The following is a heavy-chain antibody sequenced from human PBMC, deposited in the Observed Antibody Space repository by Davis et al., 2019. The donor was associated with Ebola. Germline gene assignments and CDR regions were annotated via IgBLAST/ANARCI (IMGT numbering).Heavy chain of an antibody. V-gene: IGHV3-30*02. CDR2: IRYDGSNK. J-gene: IGHJ3*02. CDR3: ARDTEDIYVVVPAAIRFDI. Sequence: GESLKTPCAASGFIFSSYGMHRVRQAPGKGLEWVAFIRYDGSNKYYADSVRGRFTISRDNPKNTLFLQMNSLRDEDTAVYYWARDTEDIYVVVPAAIRFDIWGQGTMVTVSS. CDR1: GFIFSSYG. D-gene: IGHD2-2*01.